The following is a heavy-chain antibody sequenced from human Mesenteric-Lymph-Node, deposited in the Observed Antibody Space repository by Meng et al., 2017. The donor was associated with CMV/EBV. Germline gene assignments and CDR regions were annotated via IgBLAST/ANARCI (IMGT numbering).Heavy chain of an antibody. CDR2: INWNGGST. CDR1: GFTFGDYA. J-gene: IGHJ6*02. D-gene: IGHD3-16*02. Sequence: GESLKISCAVSGFTFGDYAMTWVRQSPGKGLEWVSGINWNGGSTGYADSVKGRFTISRDDAKNSLYLEMNRLRAEDTAVYYCASIVYYYYGMDVWGQGTRVTVSS. V-gene: IGHV3-20*04. CDR3: ASIVYYYYGMDV.